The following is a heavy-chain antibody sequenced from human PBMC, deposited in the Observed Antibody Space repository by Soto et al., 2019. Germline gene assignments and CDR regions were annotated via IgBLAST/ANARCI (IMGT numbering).Heavy chain of an antibody. Sequence: QVQLVQSGAEVKKPGSSVKVSCKTPGGTFRSDTITWVRQAPGQGLEWMGRIIPLHDTADYAQKFQGRVSITTHQAKATAPIEVTSLTFDTTAIYLCVNNSPIGSTVSEHDGIHYWGQGTLVTVSS. V-gene: IGHV1-69*08. CDR2: IIPLHDTA. CDR3: VNNSPIGSTVSEHDGIHY. D-gene: IGHD2-2*01. CDR1: GGTFRSDT. J-gene: IGHJ4*02.